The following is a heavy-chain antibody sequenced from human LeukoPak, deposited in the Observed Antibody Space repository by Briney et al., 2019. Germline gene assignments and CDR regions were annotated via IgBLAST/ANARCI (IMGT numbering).Heavy chain of an antibody. Sequence: GGSLRLSCAASVFTFSSYAMNWVRQAPGKGLEWVSSISNSGNSIYYGDPVKGRFTISRDNAKNSLYLQMNSLRAEDTALYYCARGVNYGGNSNWFDPWGQGTLVTVSS. CDR3: ARGVNYGGNSNWFDP. J-gene: IGHJ5*02. CDR1: VFTFSSYA. D-gene: IGHD4-23*01. V-gene: IGHV3-21*01. CDR2: ISNSGNSI.